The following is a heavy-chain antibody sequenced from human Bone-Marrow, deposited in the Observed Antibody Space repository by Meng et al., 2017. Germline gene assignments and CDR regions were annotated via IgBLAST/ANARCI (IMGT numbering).Heavy chain of an antibody. CDR3: ARDRVDY. V-gene: IGHV3-30*01. J-gene: IGHJ4*02. Sequence: QGQWVGSGGGVVQPGRSLSLSCAAAGFTFSSYAMHWVRQAPGKGLEWVAVISYDGSNKYYADSVKGRFTISRDNSKNTLYLQMNSLRAEDTAVYYCARDRVDYWGQGTLVTVSS. CDR2: ISYDGSNK. CDR1: GFTFSSYA.